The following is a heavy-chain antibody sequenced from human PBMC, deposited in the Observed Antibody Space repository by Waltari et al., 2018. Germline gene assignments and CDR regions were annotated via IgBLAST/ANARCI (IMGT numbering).Heavy chain of an antibody. CDR2: INSDGSST. CDR1: GLTLSRYW. V-gene: IGHV3-74*03. CDR3: AGGSKFYYMDL. J-gene: IGHJ6*03. Sequence: EVELVESGGGLVQPGGSLRLSCAASGLTLSRYWMYWVRQVPGKGLVWVSRINSDGSSTTYADSVKGRFTISRDNAKKTLFLQMNSLRVEDTAIYYCAGGSKFYYMDLWGKGTTATISS.